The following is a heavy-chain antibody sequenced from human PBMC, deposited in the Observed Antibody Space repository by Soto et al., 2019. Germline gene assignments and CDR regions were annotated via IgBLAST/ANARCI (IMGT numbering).Heavy chain of an antibody. Sequence: QVQLQESGPGLVKPSETLSLTCAVSGGSISSSNWWSWVRQPPGKGLEWIGEISRSGGTNYNPSLKSRVTISLDKSRNQFSLNLSSVTAADTAVYFCARYSSEYYFDYWGQGIQVTVSS. J-gene: IGHJ4*02. CDR1: GGSISSSNW. V-gene: IGHV4-4*02. CDR3: ARYSSEYYFDY. CDR2: ISRSGGT. D-gene: IGHD6-25*01.